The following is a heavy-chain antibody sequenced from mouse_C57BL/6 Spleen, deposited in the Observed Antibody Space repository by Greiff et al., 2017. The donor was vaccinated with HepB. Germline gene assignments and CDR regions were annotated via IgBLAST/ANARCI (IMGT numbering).Heavy chain of an antibody. D-gene: IGHD1-1*01. CDR1: GYTFTSYW. CDR3: GRFPDYYGSSSAWFAY. Sequence: QVQLQQPGAELVKPGASVKLSCKASGYTFTSYWMHWVKQRPGQGLEWIGMIHPNSGSTNYNAKFKSKATLTGDKSSSTAYMQLSSLTSQDSAVYYCGRFPDYYGSSSAWFAYWGQGTLVTVSA. J-gene: IGHJ3*01. CDR2: IHPNSGST. V-gene: IGHV1-64*01.